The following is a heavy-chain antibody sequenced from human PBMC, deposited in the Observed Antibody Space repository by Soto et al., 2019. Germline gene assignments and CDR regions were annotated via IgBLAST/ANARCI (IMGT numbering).Heavy chain of an antibody. Sequence: QVQLVQSGTEVKKPGSSVKVSCKASGGNFGDISNRHAISWVRQAPGQGLEWMGGIIPILGTASYAQQLQGRLTLSADESTSTVSIELSSLRSEDTAIYYCASELYCRGDGCDSWFDPWGQGTLVTVSS. CDR2: IIPILGTA. CDR3: ASELYCRGDGCDSWFDP. D-gene: IGHD2-15*01. CDR1: GGNFGDISNRHA. V-gene: IGHV1-69*12. J-gene: IGHJ5*02.